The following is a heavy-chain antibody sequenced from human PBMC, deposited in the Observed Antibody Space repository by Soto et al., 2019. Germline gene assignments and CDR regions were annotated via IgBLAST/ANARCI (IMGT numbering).Heavy chain of an antibody. CDR2: ISYDGSNK. V-gene: IGHV3-30*18. CDR1: GFTFSSYG. J-gene: IGHJ6*03. Sequence: QVQLVEAGGGVVQPGRSLRLSCAASGFTFSSYGMHWVRQAPGKGLEWVAVISYDGSNKYYADSVKGRFTISRGNSKSTLYLQMTSLRAEDTAVYYCAKGRSSSGNRYYCYYIDVWGKGTTVTVSS. CDR3: AKGRSSSGNRYYCYYIDV. D-gene: IGHD6-6*01.